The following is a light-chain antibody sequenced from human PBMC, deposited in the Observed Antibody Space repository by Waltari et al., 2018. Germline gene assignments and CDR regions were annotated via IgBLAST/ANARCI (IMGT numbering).Light chain of an antibody. Sequence: GRASESVKNNLAWYQHQPGKAPKVLVHKASRLESGVPSRFSGSGYGTEFTLTISSLEPDDFATYYCHQYNTLPLTFGGGTKVEIK. V-gene: IGKV1-5*03. CDR1: ESVKNN. J-gene: IGKJ4*01. CDR3: HQYNTLPLT. CDR2: KAS.